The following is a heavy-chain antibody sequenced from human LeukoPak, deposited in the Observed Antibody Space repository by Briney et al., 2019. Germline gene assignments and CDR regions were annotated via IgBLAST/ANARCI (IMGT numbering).Heavy chain of an antibody. V-gene: IGHV4-31*03. CDR2: IYFNGNT. CDR1: GGSISSGGYY. D-gene: IGHD3-3*01. J-gene: IGHJ6*02. Sequence: PSETPSLTCTVSGGSISSGGYYWSWIRQLPGKGLEWIGYIYFNGNTYYNPSLKSRLTMSVDTSKNQFSLKLSSVTAADTAVYYCARSGYTIFEAYYGMDVWGQGTTVTVSS. CDR3: ARSGYTIFEAYYGMDV.